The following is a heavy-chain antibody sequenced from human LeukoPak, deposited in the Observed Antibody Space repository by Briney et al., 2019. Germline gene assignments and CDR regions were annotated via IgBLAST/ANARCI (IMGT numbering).Heavy chain of an antibody. CDR1: GGSVSSGSYY. Sequence: SETLSLTRTVSGGSVSSGSYYWSWIRQPPGKGLEWIGYIYYSGSTNYNPSLKSRVTISVDTSKNQFSLKLSSVTAADTAVYYCARALTPPHPSGWFDPRGQGTLVTVSS. CDR2: IYYSGST. CDR3: ARALTPPHPSGWFDP. V-gene: IGHV4-61*01. D-gene: IGHD3-10*01. J-gene: IGHJ5*02.